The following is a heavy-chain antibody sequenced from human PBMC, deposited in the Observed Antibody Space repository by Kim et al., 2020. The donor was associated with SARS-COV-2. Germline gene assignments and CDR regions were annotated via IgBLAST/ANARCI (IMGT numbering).Heavy chain of an antibody. V-gene: IGHV3-49*04. CDR2: IRSKAYGGTT. J-gene: IGHJ6*03. D-gene: IGHD2-2*01. CDR3: TRYAPETAAGYYYYMDV. Sequence: GGSLRLSCTASGFTFDDYAMSWVRQAPGKGLEWVGFIRSKAYGGTTEYAASVKGRFTISRDDSKSIAYLQMNSLKTEDTAVYYCTRYAPETAAGYYYYMDVWARGNAVTVSS. CDR1: GFTFDDYA.